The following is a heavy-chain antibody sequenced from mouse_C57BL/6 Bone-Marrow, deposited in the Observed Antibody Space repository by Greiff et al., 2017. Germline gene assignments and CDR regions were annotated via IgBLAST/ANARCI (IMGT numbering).Heavy chain of an antibody. Sequence: QVQLQQPGAELVMPGASVKLSCKASGYTFTSYWMHWVKQRPGQGLEWIGEIDPSDSYTNYNQKFKGKSTLTVDKSSSTAYMQLSSLTSDDSAVYYCARDSNYVWFAYWGQGTLVTVSA. D-gene: IGHD2-5*01. V-gene: IGHV1-69*01. CDR2: IDPSDSYT. CDR1: GYTFTSYW. CDR3: ARDSNYVWFAY. J-gene: IGHJ3*01.